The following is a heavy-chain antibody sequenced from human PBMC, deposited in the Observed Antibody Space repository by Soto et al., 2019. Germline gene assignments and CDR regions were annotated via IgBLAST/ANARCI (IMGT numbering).Heavy chain of an antibody. D-gene: IGHD6-13*01. CDR2: ISAYNGNT. V-gene: IGHV1-18*01. CDR3: ARVRSLAAAGPCDY. J-gene: IGHJ4*02. Sequence: ASVKVSCKASGYTFTSYGISWVRQAPGQGLEWMGWISAYNGNTNYAQKLQGRVTMTTDTSTSTAYMELRSLRSDDTAVYYCARVRSLAAAGPCDYWGQGTLVTVSS. CDR1: GYTFTSYG.